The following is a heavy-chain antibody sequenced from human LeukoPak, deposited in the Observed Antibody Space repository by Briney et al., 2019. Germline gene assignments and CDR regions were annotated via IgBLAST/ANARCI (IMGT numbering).Heavy chain of an antibody. D-gene: IGHD5-18*01. CDR2: INPNSGGT. V-gene: IGHV1-2*06. CDR1: GYTFTGYY. CDR3: ARPYSYGYNWFDP. Sequence: ASVKVSCKASGYTFTGYYMHWVRQAPGQGLEWMGRINPNSGGTNYAQKFQGRVTMTRDTSISTAYMELSRLRSDDTAVYYCARPYSYGYNWFDPWGQGTLVTVSS. J-gene: IGHJ5*02.